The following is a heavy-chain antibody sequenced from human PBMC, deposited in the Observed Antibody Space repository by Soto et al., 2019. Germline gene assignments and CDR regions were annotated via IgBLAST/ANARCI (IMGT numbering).Heavy chain of an antibody. V-gene: IGHV3-23*01. CDR2: ISGSGGST. J-gene: IGHJ4*02. CDR1: GFTFSSYA. CDR3: AKDFGYYDFWSGYYTGIILDY. Sequence: VGSLRLSCAASGFTFSSYAMSWVRQAPGKGLEWVSAISGSGGSTYYADSVKGRFTISRDNSKNTLYLQMNSLRAEDTAVYYCAKDFGYYDFWSGYYTGIILDYWGQGTLVTSPQ. D-gene: IGHD3-3*01.